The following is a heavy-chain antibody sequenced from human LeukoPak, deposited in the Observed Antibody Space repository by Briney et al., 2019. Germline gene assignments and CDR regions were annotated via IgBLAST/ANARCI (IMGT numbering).Heavy chain of an antibody. V-gene: IGHV4-34*01. J-gene: IGHJ4*02. CDR3: ARGRYLTTLGGAAAGFLDY. CDR2: INHSGST. D-gene: IGHD6-13*01. CDR1: GGSFSGYY. Sequence: SETLSLTCAVYGGSFSGYYWSWIRQPPGKGLEWIGEINHSGSTNYNPSLKSRVTISVDTSKNQFSLKLSSVTAADTAVYYCARGRYLTTLGGAAAGFLDYWGQGTLVTVSS.